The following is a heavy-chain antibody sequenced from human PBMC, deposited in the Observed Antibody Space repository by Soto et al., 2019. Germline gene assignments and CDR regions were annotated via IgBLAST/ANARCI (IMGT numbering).Heavy chain of an antibody. J-gene: IGHJ4*02. Sequence: QVQLVESGGGVVQPGRSLRLSCVASGFTVSSYAMHWVRQAPGKGLEWVAVISYDGSDQYYADSVKGRFTISRDNSKNTLYLQMNSLRAEDTAVYYCARVGIRGLMIRGAYFDYWGQGTLVTVSS. V-gene: IGHV3-30*03. D-gene: IGHD3-10*01. CDR1: GFTVSSYA. CDR2: ISYDGSDQ. CDR3: ARVGIRGLMIRGAYFDY.